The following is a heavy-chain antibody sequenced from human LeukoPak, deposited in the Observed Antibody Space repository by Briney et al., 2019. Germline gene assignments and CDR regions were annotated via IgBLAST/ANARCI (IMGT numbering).Heavy chain of an antibody. Sequence: SETLSLTCTVSGGSISTYYWSWIRQPPGKGLEWIGRIYTSGSTNYNPSLKSRVTISVDTSKNQFSLKLSSVTAADTAVYYCARDQSSSWYSVWFDPWGQGTLVTVSS. CDR1: GGSISTYY. D-gene: IGHD6-13*01. V-gene: IGHV4-4*08. CDR2: IYTSGST. J-gene: IGHJ5*02. CDR3: ARDQSSSWYSVWFDP.